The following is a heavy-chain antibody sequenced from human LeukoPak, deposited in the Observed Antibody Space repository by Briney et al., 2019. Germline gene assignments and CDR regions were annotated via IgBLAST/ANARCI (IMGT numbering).Heavy chain of an antibody. J-gene: IGHJ6*04. CDR2: ISYDGSNK. D-gene: IGHD2-2*01. CDR1: GFTFSSYA. Sequence: GRSLRLSCAASGFTFSSYAMHWVRQAPAKGLEWVAVISYDGSNKYYADSVKGRFTISRDNSKNTLYLQMNSLRAEDTSVYYCASMQVYCSSTSCYDIGMDVWGKGTTVTVSS. CDR3: ASMQVYCSSTSCYDIGMDV. V-gene: IGHV3-30-3*01.